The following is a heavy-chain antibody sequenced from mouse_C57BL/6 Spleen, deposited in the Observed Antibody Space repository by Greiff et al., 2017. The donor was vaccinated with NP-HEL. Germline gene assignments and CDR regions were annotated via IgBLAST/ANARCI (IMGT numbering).Heavy chain of an antibody. V-gene: IGHV1-55*01. CDR3: AREPYYGSSYDWYFDV. J-gene: IGHJ1*03. CDR1: GYTFTSYW. Sequence: QVQLQQSGAELVKPGASVKMSCKASGYTFTSYWITWVKQRPGQGLEWIGDIYPGSGSTNYNEMFKSKATLTVDTSSSTAYMQLSSLTSEDSAVYYCAREPYYGSSYDWYFDVWGTGTTVTVSS. D-gene: IGHD1-1*01. CDR2: IYPGSGST.